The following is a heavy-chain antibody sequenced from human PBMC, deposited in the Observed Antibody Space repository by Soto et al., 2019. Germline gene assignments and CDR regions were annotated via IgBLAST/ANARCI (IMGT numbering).Heavy chain of an antibody. Sequence: LRLSCAASGFTFSSYGMHWVRQAPGKGLEWVAVISYDGSNKYYADSVKGRFTISRDNSKNTLYLQMNSLRAEDTAVYYCAKDPGASYDFWSGYYSAYYYGMDVWGQGTTVTVSS. D-gene: IGHD3-3*01. J-gene: IGHJ6*02. V-gene: IGHV3-30*18. CDR3: AKDPGASYDFWSGYYSAYYYGMDV. CDR2: ISYDGSNK. CDR1: GFTFSSYG.